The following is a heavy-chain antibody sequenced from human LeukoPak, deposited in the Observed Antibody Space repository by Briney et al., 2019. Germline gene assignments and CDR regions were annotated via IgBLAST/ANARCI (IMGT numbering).Heavy chain of an antibody. J-gene: IGHJ4*02. D-gene: IGHD2-21*02. CDR2: IYTSGST. CDR3: ARYDCGGDCYLDY. Sequence: SSETLSLTCTVSGGSISSYYWSWIRQPAGKGLEWIWRIYTSGSTNYNPSLKSRVTISVDKSKNQFSLKLSSVTAADTAVYYCARYDCGGDCYLDYWGQGTLVTVSS. V-gene: IGHV4-4*07. CDR1: GGSISSYY.